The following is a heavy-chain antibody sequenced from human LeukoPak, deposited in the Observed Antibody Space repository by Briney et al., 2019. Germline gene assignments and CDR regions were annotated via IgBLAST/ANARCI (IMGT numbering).Heavy chain of an antibody. J-gene: IGHJ4*02. CDR2: ISGSGGST. CDR3: AKGRRGSSSWLGDY. D-gene: IGHD6-13*01. V-gene: IGHV3-23*01. CDR1: GFTFSSYA. Sequence: GGSLRLSCAASGFTFSSYAMSWVRQAPGKGLEWASAISGSGGSTYYADSVKGRFTISRDNSKNTLYLQMNSLRAEDTAVYYCAKGRRGSSSWLGDYWGQGTLVTVSS.